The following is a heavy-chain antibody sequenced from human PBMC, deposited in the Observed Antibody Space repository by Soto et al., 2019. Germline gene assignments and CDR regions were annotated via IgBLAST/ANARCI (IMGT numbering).Heavy chain of an antibody. CDR2: ISSDGKAK. D-gene: IGHD3-10*01. J-gene: IGHJ4*02. CDR1: GFTFNTYA. Sequence: VQLVESGGGVVQPGRSLRLSCAASGFTFNTYAIHWVRRAPGKGLEWVTGISSDGKAKNYADSVKGRFTISRDDSRSTLYLQMNSLRDEDTAVYYCAKESGPRREFDYWGQGTLVTVSS. V-gene: IGHV3-30*04. CDR3: AKESGPRREFDY.